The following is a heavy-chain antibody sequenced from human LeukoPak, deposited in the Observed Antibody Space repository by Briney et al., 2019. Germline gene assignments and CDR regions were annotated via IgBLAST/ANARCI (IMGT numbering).Heavy chain of an antibody. CDR2: IWSDGSNK. Sequence: PGGSLRLSCAASGFTFSSYDIHWVRQAPGKGLEWVAFIWSDGSNKYHADSVKGRFTISRDKSKDTLYLQMNSLRAEDTAVYYCARDKGTTCIDNWGQGALVTVSS. V-gene: IGHV3-33*08. D-gene: IGHD4-17*01. CDR3: ARDKGTTCIDN. CDR1: GFTFSSYD. J-gene: IGHJ4*02.